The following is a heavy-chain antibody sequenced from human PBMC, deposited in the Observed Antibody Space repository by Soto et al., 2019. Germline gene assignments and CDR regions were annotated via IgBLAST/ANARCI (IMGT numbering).Heavy chain of an antibody. J-gene: IGHJ6*02. D-gene: IGHD2-2*01. CDR2: IYYSGST. CDR3: AAYLVLAGPSVSYYYCMDV. V-gene: IGHV4-31*03. CDR1: GGSISSGGYY. Sequence: SETLSLTCTVSGGSISSGGYYWSWIRQHPGKGLEWIGYIYYSGSTYYNPSLKSRVTISVDTSKNQFSLKLISVTAADTAVYYCAAYLVLAGPSVSYYYCMDVWGQGTTVTVSS.